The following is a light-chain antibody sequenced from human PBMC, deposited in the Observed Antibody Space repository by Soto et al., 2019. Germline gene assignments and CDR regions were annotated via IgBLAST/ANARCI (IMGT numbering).Light chain of an antibody. CDR3: QQYNSYWT. J-gene: IGKJ1*01. Sequence: DIQMTQSPSTLSASVGDRVSITCRASQSISSRLAWYQKKPGRAPKLLIYDGSSLESGVPSRFSGSGSGTEFTLTLSSLQPDDFATYYCQQYNSYWTFGQGTKVDI. V-gene: IGKV1-5*01. CDR1: QSISSR. CDR2: DGS.